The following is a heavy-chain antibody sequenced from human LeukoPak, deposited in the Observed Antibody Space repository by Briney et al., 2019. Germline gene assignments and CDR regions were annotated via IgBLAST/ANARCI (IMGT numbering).Heavy chain of an antibody. CDR2: INHSGST. Sequence: PSETLSLTCAVYGGSFSGYYWSWIRQPPGKGLEWIGEINHSGSTNYNPSLKSRVTISVDTSKNQFSLKLSSVTAADTAVYYCARVFLRGGSPLNDAFDIWGQGTMVTVSS. CDR1: GGSFSGYY. CDR3: ARVFLRGGSPLNDAFDI. V-gene: IGHV4-34*01. D-gene: IGHD2-15*01. J-gene: IGHJ3*02.